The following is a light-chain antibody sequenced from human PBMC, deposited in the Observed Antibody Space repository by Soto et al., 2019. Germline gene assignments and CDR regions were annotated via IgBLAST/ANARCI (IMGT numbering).Light chain of an antibody. J-gene: IGKJ1*01. CDR2: GAL. CDR3: QQYGSSPWT. V-gene: IGKV3-20*01. CDR1: QSVSSSY. Sequence: EIVLTQSPGTLSLSPGERATLSCRASQSVSSSYLAWYQQKPDQAPRLLIYGALSRATGIPDRFSGSGSGTDFTLTISRLEPEDFAVYYCQQYGSSPWTFGQGTKVEIK.